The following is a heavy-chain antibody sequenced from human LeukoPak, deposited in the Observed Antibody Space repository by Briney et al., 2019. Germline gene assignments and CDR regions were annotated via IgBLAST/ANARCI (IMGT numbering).Heavy chain of an antibody. V-gene: IGHV3-74*01. J-gene: IGHJ6*03. CDR2: INSDGINT. D-gene: IGHD6-13*01. CDR3: AREGSSSWPYYYYYYMDV. CDR1: GFTFSNYW. Sequence: PGGSLRLSCAASGFTFSNYWMHWVRQAPGKGLVWVSRINSDGINTSYADSVKGRFTISRDSAKNTLNLQTNSLRAEDTAVYYCAREGSSSWPYYYYYYMDVWGKGTTVTVSS.